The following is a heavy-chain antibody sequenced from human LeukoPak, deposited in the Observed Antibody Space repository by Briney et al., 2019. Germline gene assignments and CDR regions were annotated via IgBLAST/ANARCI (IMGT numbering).Heavy chain of an antibody. CDR2: ISSSGGSI. D-gene: IGHD4-23*01. V-gene: IGHV3-11*01. CDR3: ARASVVTSPFDY. CDR1: GFTFSDYY. Sequence: GGSLRLSCAASGFTFSDYYMSWSRQAPGKGLEWVSYISSSGGSIYYADSVKGRFTISRDNAKNSLYLQMNTLRADDTAVYYCARASVVTSPFDYWGQGTLVTVSS. J-gene: IGHJ4*02.